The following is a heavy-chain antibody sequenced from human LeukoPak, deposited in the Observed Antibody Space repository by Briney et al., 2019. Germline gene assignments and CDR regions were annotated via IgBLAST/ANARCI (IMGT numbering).Heavy chain of an antibody. CDR3: AAFPRKGAPRRDFDY. Sequence: ASVKVSCKASGYTFRAYYIHWVRQAPGKGLEWMGRVDPADAETIYTEKFQGRVTIAADTSTDAAYMELTRLGSEDTAVYYCAAFPRKGAPRRDFDYWGQGTLVTVSS. V-gene: IGHV1-69-2*01. D-gene: IGHD2/OR15-2a*01. J-gene: IGHJ4*02. CDR1: GYTFRAYY. CDR2: VDPADAET.